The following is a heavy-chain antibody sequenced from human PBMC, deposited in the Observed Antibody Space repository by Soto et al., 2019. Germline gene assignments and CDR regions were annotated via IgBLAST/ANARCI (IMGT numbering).Heavy chain of an antibody. CDR2: INHSGIT. J-gene: IGHJ6*02. D-gene: IGHD1-20*01. Sequence: SETLSLTCAVYGGSFSGYYWSWIRQPPGKGLEWIGQINHSGITNYNPSLKSRVTISVDTSKNQFSLEVNSVTAADTAVYYCARMVGNWHGMDVWGQGTTVTVSS. V-gene: IGHV4-34*01. CDR1: GGSFSGYY. CDR3: ARMVGNWHGMDV.